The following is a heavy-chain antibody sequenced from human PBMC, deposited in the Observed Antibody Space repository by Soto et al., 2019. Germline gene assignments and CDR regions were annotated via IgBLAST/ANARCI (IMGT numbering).Heavy chain of an antibody. CDR2: IHYSGDT. CDR1: GDSINSGDYY. CDR3: ARDQRPSGSYSRLSYYGLDV. J-gene: IGHJ6*02. V-gene: IGHV4-31*03. Sequence: PSETLSLTCTVSGDSINSGDYYWSWIRQHPGKGLEWIGYIHYSGDTYYQSSLKSRLTISLDTSKNQFSLELTSVTAADTAVYYCARDQRPSGSYSRLSYYGLDVWGQGTTVTVSS. D-gene: IGHD1-26*01.